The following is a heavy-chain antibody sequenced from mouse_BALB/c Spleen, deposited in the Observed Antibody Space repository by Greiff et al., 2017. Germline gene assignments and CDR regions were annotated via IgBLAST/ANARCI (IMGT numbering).Heavy chain of an antibody. D-gene: IGHD2-10*02. V-gene: IGHV5-15*02. CDR2: ISNLAYSI. Sequence: EVQLVESGGGLVQPGGSRKLSCAASGFTFSDYGMAWVRQAPGKGPEWVAFISNLAYSIYYADTVTGRFTISRENAKNTLYLEMSSLRSEDTAMYYCAKYGNYEGAMDYWGQGTSVTVSS. CDR3: AKYGNYEGAMDY. CDR1: GFTFSDYG. J-gene: IGHJ4*01.